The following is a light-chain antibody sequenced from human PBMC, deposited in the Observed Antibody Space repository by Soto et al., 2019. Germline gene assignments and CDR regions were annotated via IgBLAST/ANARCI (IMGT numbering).Light chain of an antibody. J-gene: IGLJ1*01. V-gene: IGLV2-14*01. CDR2: EVS. Sequence: QSFLTQPASVSGSPGQSITISCTRTSSDVGGYNYVSWYQQHPGKAPRRMIYEVSNRPSGVSNRFSGSKSGNTASLTISGLQAEDEADYYCSSYTSSSTYVFGTGTKVTVL. CDR1: SSDVGGYNY. CDR3: SSYTSSSTYV.